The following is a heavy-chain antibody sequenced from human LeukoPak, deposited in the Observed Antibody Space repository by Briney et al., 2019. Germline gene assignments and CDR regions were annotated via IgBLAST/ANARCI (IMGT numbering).Heavy chain of an antibody. CDR2: IIPIFGTA. CDR1: GGTFSSYA. J-gene: IGHJ4*02. D-gene: IGHD3-22*01. Sequence: SVNVSCKASGGTFSSYAISWVRQAPGQGLEWMGGIIPIFGTANYAQKFQGRVTITADESTSTAYMKLSSLRSEDTAVYYCARSIRRYYDSSGYSNDYWGQGTLVTVSS. CDR3: ARSIRRYYDSSGYSNDY. V-gene: IGHV1-69*13.